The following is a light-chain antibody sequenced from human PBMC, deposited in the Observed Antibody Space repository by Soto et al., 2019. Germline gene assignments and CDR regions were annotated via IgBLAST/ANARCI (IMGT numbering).Light chain of an antibody. CDR3: SSYTSSSTYV. Sequence: QSALTQPASVSGSTRQSITSSCTGTSSEVRGYSYVSWYQQHPGKAPKLMIYEVSNRPSGVSNRFSGSKSGNTASLTISGLQAEDEADYYCSSYTSSSTYVFGTGSKVTVL. CDR1: SSEVRGYSY. J-gene: IGLJ1*01. CDR2: EVS. V-gene: IGLV2-14*01.